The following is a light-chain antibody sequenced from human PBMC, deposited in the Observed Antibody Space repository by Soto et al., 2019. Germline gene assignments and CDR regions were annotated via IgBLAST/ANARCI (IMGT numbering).Light chain of an antibody. Sequence: IVLTQSPATLSLSPGERATLSCRASQSVRSSLAWYQQQPGQAPRLLIYDASNRATGIPGRLSGSGSGTDFTLTISSLDPKDFAVYYCQQRSNWPGTFGLGTKVDIK. CDR1: QSVRSS. J-gene: IGKJ1*01. CDR3: QQRSNWPGT. V-gene: IGKV3-11*01. CDR2: DAS.